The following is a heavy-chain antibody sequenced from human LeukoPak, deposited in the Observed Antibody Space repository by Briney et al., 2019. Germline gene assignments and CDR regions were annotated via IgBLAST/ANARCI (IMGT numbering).Heavy chain of an antibody. V-gene: IGHV3-53*01. D-gene: IGHD4-11*01. J-gene: IGHJ4*02. CDR2: IYSGGST. CDR1: GFTVSSNY. Sequence: GGSLRLSCAASGFTVSSNYMSWVRQAPGKGLEWVSVIYSGGSTYYADSVKGRFTISRDNSKSTLYLQMNSLRAEDTAVYYCARGAHDYSNYKYYYFDYWGQGTLVTVSS. CDR3: ARGAHDYSNYKYYYFDY.